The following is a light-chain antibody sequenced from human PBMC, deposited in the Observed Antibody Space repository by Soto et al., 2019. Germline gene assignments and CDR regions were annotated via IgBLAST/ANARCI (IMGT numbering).Light chain of an antibody. CDR3: QQYNNWPPIT. CDR1: QSVSTN. V-gene: IGKV3-15*01. J-gene: IGKJ5*01. CDR2: RAS. Sequence: EILMTQSPATLSVSPGERATLSCRASQSVSTNLAWYQQKPGQAPRLLIYRASTRATDIPARFSGSGSGTEFTLTISSLQSEDFAVYYCQQYNNWPPITFGQGTRLEIK.